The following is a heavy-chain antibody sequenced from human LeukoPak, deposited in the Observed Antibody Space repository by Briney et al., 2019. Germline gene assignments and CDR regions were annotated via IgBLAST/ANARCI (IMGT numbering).Heavy chain of an antibody. CDR3: ARGVGAYYYDSSGPPDY. CDR2: IYYSGST. CDR1: GGSISSSNYY. Sequence: SETLSLTCTVSGGSISSSNYYWGWIRQPPGKGLEWIGSIYYSGSTYYNPSLKSRVTISVDTSKNQFSLKLSSVTAADTAVYYCARGVGAYYYDSSGPPDYWGQGTLVTVSS. V-gene: IGHV4-39*07. D-gene: IGHD3-22*01. J-gene: IGHJ4*02.